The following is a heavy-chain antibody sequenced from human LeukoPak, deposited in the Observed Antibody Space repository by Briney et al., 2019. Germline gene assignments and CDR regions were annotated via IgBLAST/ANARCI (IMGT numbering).Heavy chain of an antibody. CDR3: TTAALWFGELSG. J-gene: IGHJ4*02. CDR1: GFTFSNAW. Sequence: GGSLRLSCAASGFTFSNAWMSWVRQAPGKGLEWVGRIKSKTDGGTTDYAAPVKGRFTISRDDSKNTLYLQVNSLKTEDTAVYYCTTAALWFGELSGWGQGTLVTVSS. CDR2: IKSKTDGGTT. D-gene: IGHD3-10*01. V-gene: IGHV3-15*01.